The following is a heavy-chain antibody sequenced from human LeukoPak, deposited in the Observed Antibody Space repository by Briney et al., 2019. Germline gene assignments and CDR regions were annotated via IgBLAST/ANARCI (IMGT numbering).Heavy chain of an antibody. J-gene: IGHJ6*03. CDR2: IYYSGST. D-gene: IGHD6-6*01. CDR3: ARVAEQLVLDGGAYYYYYMDV. V-gene: IGHV4-39*07. CDR1: GGSISSSSYY. Sequence: PSETLSLTCTVSGGSISSSSYYWGWIRQPPGKGLEWIGSIYYSGSTYYNPSLKSRVTLSIDTSKNQFSLKLSSVIAADTAVYYCARVAEQLVLDGGAYYYYYMDVWGKGTTVTVSS.